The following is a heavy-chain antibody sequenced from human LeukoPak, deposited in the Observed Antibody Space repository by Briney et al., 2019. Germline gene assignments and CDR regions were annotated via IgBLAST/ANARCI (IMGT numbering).Heavy chain of an antibody. CDR2: ISSSSSYI. V-gene: IGHV3-21*01. CDR1: GFTFSSYS. CDR3: ARFCSSTSCLYYFDY. D-gene: IGHD2-2*01. J-gene: IGHJ4*02. Sequence: GGSLRLSCAASGFTFSSYSMNWVRQGPGKGLEWVSSISSSSSYIYYADSVKGRFTISRDSAKNSLYLQMTSLRAQDTAVYYCARFCSSTSCLYYFDYWGQGTLVTVSS.